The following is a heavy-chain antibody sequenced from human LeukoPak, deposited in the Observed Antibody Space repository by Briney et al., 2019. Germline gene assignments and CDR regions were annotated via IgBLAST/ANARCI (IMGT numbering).Heavy chain of an antibody. V-gene: IGHV1-2*02. D-gene: IGHD1/OR15-1a*01. Sequence: ASVKVSCKASGYTFSGYYIHWVRQAPGQGLEWMGWINPNSGGTNYAQKFQGRFTLTRDTSIHTAYMDLSRLISDDTAIYYCATCGGYNWNIAGEDFDYWGQGTLVTVSS. CDR2: INPNSGGT. CDR1: GYTFSGYY. CDR3: ATCGGYNWNIAGEDFDY. J-gene: IGHJ4*02.